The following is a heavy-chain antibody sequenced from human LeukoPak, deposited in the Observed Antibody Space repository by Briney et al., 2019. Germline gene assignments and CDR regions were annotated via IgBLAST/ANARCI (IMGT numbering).Heavy chain of an antibody. CDR2: INAYNGNT. D-gene: IGHD2-21*02. J-gene: IGHJ6*03. Sequence: ASVKVSCKASGYTFTSYGISWVRQAPGQGLEWMGWINAYNGNTNYAQKLQGRVTMTTDTSTSTAYMELRSLRSDDTAVYYCAREMGDFLVIYYYYYMDVWGKGTTVTVSS. CDR3: AREMGDFLVIYYYYYMDV. V-gene: IGHV1-18*01. CDR1: GYTFTSYG.